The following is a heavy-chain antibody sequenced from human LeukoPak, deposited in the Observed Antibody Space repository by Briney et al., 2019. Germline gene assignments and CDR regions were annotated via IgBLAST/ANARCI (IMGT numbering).Heavy chain of an antibody. CDR2: INHSGST. CDR3: ARCCAFDI. Sequence: GSLRLSCAAAGFTFSNYGMTWVRQPPGKGLEWIGEINHSGSTNYNPSLKSRVTISVDTSKNQFSLKLSSVTAADTAVYYCARCCAFDIWGQGTMVTVSS. CDR1: GFTFSNYG. V-gene: IGHV4-34*01. J-gene: IGHJ3*02.